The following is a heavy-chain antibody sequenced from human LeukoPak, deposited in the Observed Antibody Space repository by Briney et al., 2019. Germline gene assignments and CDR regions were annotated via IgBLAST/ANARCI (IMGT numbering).Heavy chain of an antibody. CDR2: INAGNGNT. CDR3: ARDFSGYYYYFDY. CDR1: GYTFTSYA. D-gene: IGHD3-22*01. Sequence: ASVKVSCKASGYTFTSYAMHWVRQAPGQRLEWMGWINAGNGNTKYSQKFQGSVTITRDTSASTAYMELSSLRSEDTAVYYCARDFSGYYYYFDYWGQGTLVTVSS. J-gene: IGHJ4*02. V-gene: IGHV1-3*01.